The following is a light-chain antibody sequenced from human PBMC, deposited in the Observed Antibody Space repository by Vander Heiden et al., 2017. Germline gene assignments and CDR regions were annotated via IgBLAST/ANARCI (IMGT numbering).Light chain of an antibody. CDR2: AAS. J-gene: IGKJ5*01. V-gene: IGKV1-39*01. CDR1: QSISSY. CDR3: QQSYSTPPTT. Sequence: DIQMTQSPSSLSASVGDRVTITCRASQSISSYLNWYQQKPGKAPKLLIYAASSLQSEVPSRFSGSGSGTDFTLTISSLQPEDFATYYCQQSYSTPPTTFGQGTRLEIK.